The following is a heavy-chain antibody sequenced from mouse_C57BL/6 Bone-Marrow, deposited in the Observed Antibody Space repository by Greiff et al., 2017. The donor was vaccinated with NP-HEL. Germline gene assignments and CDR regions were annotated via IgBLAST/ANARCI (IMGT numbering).Heavy chain of an antibody. J-gene: IGHJ2*01. CDR3: ARYDGSSYFYFDY. CDR2: INPSTGGT. D-gene: IGHD1-1*01. V-gene: IGHV1-42*01. Sequence: VQLQQSGPELVKPGASVKISCKASGYSFTGYYMNWVKQSPEKSLEWIGEINPSTGGTTYNQKFKAKATLTVDKSSSTAYMQLKSLTSEDSAVYYCARYDGSSYFYFDYWGQGTTLTVSS. CDR1: GYSFTGYY.